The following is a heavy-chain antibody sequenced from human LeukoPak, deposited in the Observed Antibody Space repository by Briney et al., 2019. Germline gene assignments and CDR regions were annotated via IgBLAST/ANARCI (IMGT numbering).Heavy chain of an antibody. J-gene: IGHJ4*02. CDR1: GGSISSSSYY. CDR2: IYYSGST. V-gene: IGHV4-39*01. D-gene: IGHD6-19*01. CDR3: ARHPRIAVAGSNFDY. Sequence: SETLSLTCTVSGGSISSSSYYWGWIRQPPGKGLEWIGSIYYSGSTYYNPSLKSRVTISVDTSKNQFSLKLSSVTAADTAVYYCARHPRIAVAGSNFDYWGQGTLVTVSS.